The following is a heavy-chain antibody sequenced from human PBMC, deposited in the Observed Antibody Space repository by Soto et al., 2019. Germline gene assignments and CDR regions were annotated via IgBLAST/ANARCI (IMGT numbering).Heavy chain of an antibody. D-gene: IGHD3-3*01. Sequence: LRLSCVDSGFTFRTYWMSWVRQAPGRGLEWVANIKVDGSEKYYVDSVKGRFTISRDNAKNSLFLQMNSLRAEDTAVYFCASQFDFWSGHFGMDVWGQGTTVTVSS. CDR2: IKVDGSEK. V-gene: IGHV3-7*01. CDR3: ASQFDFWSGHFGMDV. CDR1: GFTFRTYW. J-gene: IGHJ6*02.